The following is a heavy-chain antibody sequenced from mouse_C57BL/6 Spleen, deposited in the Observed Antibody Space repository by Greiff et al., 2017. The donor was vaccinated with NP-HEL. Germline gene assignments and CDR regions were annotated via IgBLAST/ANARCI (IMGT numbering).Heavy chain of an antibody. CDR2: ISSCSSTI. CDR3: ARDYRGMDY. CDR1: GFTFSDYG. Sequence: EVKLVESGGGLVKPGGSLKLSCAASGFTFSDYGMHWVSQAPEKGLEWVAYISSCSSTIYYADTVKGRFTISRDNAKNTLFLQMTSLRSEDTAMYYCARDYRGMDYWGQGTSVTVSS. V-gene: IGHV5-17*01. D-gene: IGHD2-14*01. J-gene: IGHJ4*01.